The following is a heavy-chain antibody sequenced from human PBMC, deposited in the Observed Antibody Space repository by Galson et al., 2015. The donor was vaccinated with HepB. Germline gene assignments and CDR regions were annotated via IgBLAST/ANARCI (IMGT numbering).Heavy chain of an antibody. CDR2: INPNSGGT. D-gene: IGHD2-2*01. J-gene: IGHJ6*02. CDR3: ARALGQLPPNDFYCYYYGMDV. CDR1: GYTFTGYY. Sequence: SVKVSCKASGYTFTGYYMHWVRQAPGQGLEWMGWINPNSGGTNYAQKFQGRVTMTRDTSISTAYMELSRLRSDDTAVYYCARALGQLPPNDFYCYYYGMDVWGQGTTVTVSS. V-gene: IGHV1-2*02.